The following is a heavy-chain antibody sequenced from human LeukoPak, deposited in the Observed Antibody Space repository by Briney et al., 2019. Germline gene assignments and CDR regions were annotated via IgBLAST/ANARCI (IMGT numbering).Heavy chain of an antibody. CDR1: GFTFSSYA. D-gene: IGHD4-17*01. J-gene: IGHJ5*02. V-gene: IGHV3-23*01. CDR3: AKDRPTVTTSGGLYNWFDP. CDR2: ISGSGGST. Sequence: GSLSLSCAASGFTFSSYAMSWVRRAPGKGLEWVSAISGSGGSTYYADSVKGRFTISRDNSKNTLYLQMNSLRAEDTAVYYCAKDRPTVTTSGGLYNWFDPWGQGTLVTVSS.